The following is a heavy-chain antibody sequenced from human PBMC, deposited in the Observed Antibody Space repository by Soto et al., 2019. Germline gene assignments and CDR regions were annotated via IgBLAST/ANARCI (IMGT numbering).Heavy chain of an antibody. CDR2: IYYSGRT. J-gene: IGHJ3*02. D-gene: IGHD5-12*01. V-gene: IGHV4-39*01. Sequence: QLQLQESGPGLVKPSETLSLTCTVSGGSINSGSYYWGWIRQPPGKGLEWIGNIYYSGRTYNNPSLKSRLTMSADTPKNQLSLRLSSVTAADTAVHYCARRSGYDLDYDVFDMWGQGTMVTVSS. CDR3: ARRSGYDLDYDVFDM. CDR1: GGSINSGSYY.